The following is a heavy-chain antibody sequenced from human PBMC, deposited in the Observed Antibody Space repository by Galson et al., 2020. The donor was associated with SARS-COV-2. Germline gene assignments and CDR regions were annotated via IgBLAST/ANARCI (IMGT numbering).Heavy chain of an antibody. Sequence: GESLKISCKASGYTFTSYGISWVRQAPGQGLEWMGWISAYNGNTNYAQNLQGSVTMTTDTSTSTAYMELRSLRSDDTAVYYCARWFGVVIIPHYYYYMDVWGKGTTVTVSS. CDR1: GYTFTSYG. J-gene: IGHJ6*03. V-gene: IGHV1-18*01. CDR3: ARWFGVVIIPHYYYYMDV. D-gene: IGHD3-3*01. CDR2: ISAYNGNT.